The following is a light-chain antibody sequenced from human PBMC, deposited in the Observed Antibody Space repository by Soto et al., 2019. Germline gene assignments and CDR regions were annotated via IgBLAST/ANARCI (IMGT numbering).Light chain of an antibody. CDR3: QQYDHLPRT. CDR2: DAS. V-gene: IGKV1-33*01. CDR1: QEISNY. J-gene: IGKJ1*01. Sequence: DIQMIQSPSSLSASVGDRVTITCQASQEISNYLNWYQQKPGKAPKLLIYDASNLERGVPSRFSGRGSSKDITFTISSLQPEDFASYYCQQYDHLPRTFGRGTKVEIK.